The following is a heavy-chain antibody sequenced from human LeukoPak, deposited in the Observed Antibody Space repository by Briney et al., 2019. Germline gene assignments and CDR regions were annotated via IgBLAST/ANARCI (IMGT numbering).Heavy chain of an antibody. Sequence: GGSLRLSCAASGFTFSSYSMNWVRQAPGKGLEWVSSISSSSSYIYYADSVKGRFTISRDNAKNSLYLQTNSLRAEDTAVYYCARERYYYDSSGSAVDYWGQGTLVTVSS. J-gene: IGHJ4*02. D-gene: IGHD3-22*01. CDR2: ISSSSSYI. CDR3: ARERYYYDSSGSAVDY. CDR1: GFTFSSYS. V-gene: IGHV3-21*01.